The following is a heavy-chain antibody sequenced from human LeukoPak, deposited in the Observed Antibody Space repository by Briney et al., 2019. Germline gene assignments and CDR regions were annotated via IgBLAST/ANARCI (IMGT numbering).Heavy chain of an antibody. V-gene: IGHV3-23*01. CDR3: AKDRPYYDFWSGNAFDI. CDR2: VSGSGGST. CDR1: GFTFSSYA. J-gene: IGHJ3*02. Sequence: PGGSLRLSCAASGFTFSSYAMSWVRQAPGKGLEWVSAVSGSGGSTYYADSVKGRFTISRDNSKNTLYLQMNSLRAKDTAVYYCAKDRPYYDFWSGNAFDIWGQGTMVTVSS. D-gene: IGHD3-3*01.